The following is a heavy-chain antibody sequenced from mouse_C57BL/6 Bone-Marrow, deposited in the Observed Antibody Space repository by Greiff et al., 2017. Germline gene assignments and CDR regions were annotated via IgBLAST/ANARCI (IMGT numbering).Heavy chain of an antibody. D-gene: IGHD1-1*01. CDR3: TSYYGSSPWYFDV. J-gene: IGHJ1*03. CDR2: IRLKSDNYAT. CDR1: GFTFSNYW. V-gene: IGHV6-3*01. Sequence: DVTLVVSGGGLVQPGGSMTLSCVASGFTFSNYWMNLVRPSPEKRLEWVAQIRLKSDNYATPYAESVKGRFTISRDDSKSRVYLQMNNLKAEDTGIYYCTSYYGSSPWYFDVWGTGTTVTVSS.